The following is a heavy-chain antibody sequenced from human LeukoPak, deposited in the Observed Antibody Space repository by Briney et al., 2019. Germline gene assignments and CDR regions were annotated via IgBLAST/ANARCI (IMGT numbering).Heavy chain of an antibody. CDR3: AREVVDGDYFDY. V-gene: IGHV4-59*01. CDR2: IYYSGST. Sequence: SETLSLTCPVSGGSISSYYWSWIRQPPGKGLEWIGYIYYSGSTNYNPSLKSRVTISVDTSKNQFSLKLSSVTAADTAVYYCAREVVDGDYFDYWGQGTLVTVSS. CDR1: GGSISSYY. J-gene: IGHJ4*02. D-gene: IGHD2-21*01.